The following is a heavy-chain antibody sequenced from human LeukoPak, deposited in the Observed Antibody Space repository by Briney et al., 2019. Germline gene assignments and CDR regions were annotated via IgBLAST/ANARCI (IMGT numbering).Heavy chain of an antibody. J-gene: IGHJ4*02. CDR2: MNPNSGNT. V-gene: IGHV1-8*01. CDR1: GYTFTSYD. D-gene: IGHD6-13*01. CDR3: ARSQSGYSRIRDNTGIDY. Sequence: GASVKVSCKASGYTFTSYDINWVRQATGQGLEWMGWMNPNSGNTGYAQKFQGRVTMTRNTSISTAYMELSSLRSEDMAVYYCARSQSGYSRIRDNTGIDYWGQGTLVTVSS.